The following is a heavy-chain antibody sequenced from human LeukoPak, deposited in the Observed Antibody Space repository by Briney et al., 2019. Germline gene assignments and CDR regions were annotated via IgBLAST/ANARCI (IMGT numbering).Heavy chain of an antibody. CDR1: GTAFRTYA. D-gene: IGHD5-24*01. CDR3: AKEMATMNAFDI. J-gene: IGHJ3*02. V-gene: IGHV3-64*04. Sequence: PGGSLRLSCSASGTAFRTYAMHWVRQPPGKGLYYVSAISINGGSTYYADSVRGRFIISRDNSKNTLYLQMNSLRAEDTAVYYCAKEMATMNAFDIWGQGTMVTVSS. CDR2: ISINGGST.